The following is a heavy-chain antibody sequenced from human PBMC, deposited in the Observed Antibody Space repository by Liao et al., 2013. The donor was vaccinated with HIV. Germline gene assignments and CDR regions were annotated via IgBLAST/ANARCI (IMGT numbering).Heavy chain of an antibody. CDR1: GGSISSGGYS. CDR3: ARGLTPPLYSNLNRRFDY. CDR2: IYYSGST. D-gene: IGHD4-11*01. Sequence: QLQLQESGSGLVKPSQTLSLTCAVSGGSISSGGYSWSWIRQPPGKGLEWIGYIYYSGSTYYSPSLESRVTISVDTSKNQFSLKLSSVTAADTAVYYCARGLTPPLYSNLNRRFDYWGQGTLVTVSS. J-gene: IGHJ4*02. V-gene: IGHV4-30-2*01.